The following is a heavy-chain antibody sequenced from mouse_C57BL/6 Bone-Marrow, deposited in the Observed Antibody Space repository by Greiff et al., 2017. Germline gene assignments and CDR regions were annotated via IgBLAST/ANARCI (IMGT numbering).Heavy chain of an antibody. Sequence: VQLQQSGAELVKPGASVKLSCKASGYTFTSYWMHWVKQRPGQGLEWIGMIHPNSGSTNYNEKFKSKATLTVDKSSSTAYMQLSRLTSEDSAVYYCARRTVVATWAMDDWGQGTSVTVSS. CDR2: IHPNSGST. J-gene: IGHJ4*01. CDR1: GYTFTSYW. CDR3: ARRTVVATWAMDD. V-gene: IGHV1-64*01. D-gene: IGHD1-1*01.